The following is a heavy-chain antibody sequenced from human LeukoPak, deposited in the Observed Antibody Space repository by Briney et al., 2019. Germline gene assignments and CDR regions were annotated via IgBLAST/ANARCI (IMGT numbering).Heavy chain of an antibody. CDR2: INHSGST. D-gene: IGHD3-10*01. Sequence: SETLSLTCAVYGGSFSGYYWSWIRQPPGKGLEWIGEINHSGSTNYNPSLKSRVTISVDTSKNQFSLKLSSVTAADTAVYYCARGGITMVRGVIRTTRYYYGMDVWGQGTTVIVSS. CDR3: ARGGITMVRGVIRTTRYYYGMDV. CDR1: GGSFSGYY. J-gene: IGHJ6*02. V-gene: IGHV4-34*01.